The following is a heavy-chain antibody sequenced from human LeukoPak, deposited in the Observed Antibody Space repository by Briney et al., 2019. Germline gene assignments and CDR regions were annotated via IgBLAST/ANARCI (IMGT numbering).Heavy chain of an antibody. D-gene: IGHD5-24*01. V-gene: IGHV3-23*01. CDR2: ISGSGSST. Sequence: GGSLRLSCAASGFTFSNYAMSWVRQAPGKGLEWVSSISGSGSSTYYADSVKGRFTISRDNSKNTLYLQMNSLRAEDTAVYYCAKVVEMATFTAFDVWGQGTMVTVSS. J-gene: IGHJ3*01. CDR1: GFTFSNYA. CDR3: AKVVEMATFTAFDV.